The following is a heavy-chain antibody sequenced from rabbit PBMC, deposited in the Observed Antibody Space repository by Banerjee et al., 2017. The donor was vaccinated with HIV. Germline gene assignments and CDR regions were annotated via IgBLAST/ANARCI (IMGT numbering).Heavy chain of an antibody. CDR2: INTGSGNT. V-gene: IGHV1S45*01. Sequence: QEQLKETGGGLVQPEGSLTLTCTASGFSFSSKYSMCWVRQAPGKGLEWIGCINTGSGNTYYASWVISRFTISSNTNQNTVTLQMTSLTAADTAIYFCARDLAGVIGWNFGLWGPGTLVTVS. CDR3: ARDLAGVIGWNFGL. D-gene: IGHD4-1*01. J-gene: IGHJ4*01. CDR1: GFSFSSKYS.